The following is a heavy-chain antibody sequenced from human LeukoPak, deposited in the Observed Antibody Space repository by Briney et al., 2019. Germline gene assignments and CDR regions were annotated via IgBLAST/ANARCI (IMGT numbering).Heavy chain of an antibody. CDR3: ARRYCSGAACYPRSLDY. J-gene: IGHJ4*02. Sequence: PGGSLRLSCAASGFAISAYGMSWVRQAPGKGLEWVSAISPSGSDTSYADSVKGRFTISRDNSKNTLFLQMHSLGDEDTAVYYCARRYCSGAACYPRSLDYWGQGTLVTVSS. CDR1: GFAISAYG. V-gene: IGHV3-23*01. CDR2: ISPSGSDT. D-gene: IGHD2-15*01.